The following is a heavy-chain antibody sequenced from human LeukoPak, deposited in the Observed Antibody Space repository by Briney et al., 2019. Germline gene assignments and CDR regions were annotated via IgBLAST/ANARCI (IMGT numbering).Heavy chain of an antibody. CDR2: ISARGSST. D-gene: IGHD3-10*01. Sequence: GGSLRLSCAASGFTFSSYSMSWVRQAPGKGLEWVSAISARGSSTDYADSVKGRFTVSRDNSKNTVYLQMNSLRVEDTAVYYCAKDRNYYGSGSSNWFDPWGQGTLVTVSS. CDR3: AKDRNYYGSGSSNWFDP. CDR1: GFTFSSYS. V-gene: IGHV3-23*01. J-gene: IGHJ5*02.